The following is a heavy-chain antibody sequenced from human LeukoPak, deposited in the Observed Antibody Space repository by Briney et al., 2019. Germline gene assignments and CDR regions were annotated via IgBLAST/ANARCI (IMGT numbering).Heavy chain of an antibody. CDR1: GGSISTYY. V-gene: IGHV4-59*12. D-gene: IGHD3-22*01. CDR3: ARTYDSPGYYSPDYYYMDV. Sequence: NPSETLSLTCTVSGGSISTYYWSWIRQPPGKGLEWIGYIYYTGSTSYNPSLKSRVTMSVDTSNNEFSLKLNSVTAADTAVYYCARTYDSPGYYSPDYYYMDVWGKGTTVTISS. J-gene: IGHJ6*03. CDR2: IYYTGST.